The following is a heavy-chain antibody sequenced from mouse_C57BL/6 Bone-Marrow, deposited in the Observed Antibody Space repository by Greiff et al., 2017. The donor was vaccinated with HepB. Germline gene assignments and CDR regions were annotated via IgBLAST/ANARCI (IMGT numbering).Heavy chain of an antibody. CDR1: GFNIKNTY. CDR2: IDPANGNT. D-gene: IGHD2-5*01. Sequence: VQLKESVAELVRPGASVKLSCTASGFNIKNTYMHWVKQRPEQGLEWIGRIDPANGNTKYAPKYQGKATITADTSSNTAYLQLSSLTSEDTAIYYCAREGYSNYVYWYFDVWGTGTTVTVSS. J-gene: IGHJ1*03. V-gene: IGHV14-3*01. CDR3: AREGYSNYVYWYFDV.